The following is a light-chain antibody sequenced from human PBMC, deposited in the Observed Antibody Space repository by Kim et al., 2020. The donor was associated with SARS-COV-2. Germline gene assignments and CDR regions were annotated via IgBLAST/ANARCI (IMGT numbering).Light chain of an antibody. CDR1: SSDVGGYDH. Sequence: GQSITIPCPGTSSDVGGYDHVSWYQQYPGKAPKLMIYDVNHRPSGVSNRFSGSKSGKTASLTISGLQTEDEADYYCSSYTARTTLVFGGGTQLTVL. J-gene: IGLJ2*01. CDR2: DVN. CDR3: SSYTARTTLV. V-gene: IGLV2-14*03.